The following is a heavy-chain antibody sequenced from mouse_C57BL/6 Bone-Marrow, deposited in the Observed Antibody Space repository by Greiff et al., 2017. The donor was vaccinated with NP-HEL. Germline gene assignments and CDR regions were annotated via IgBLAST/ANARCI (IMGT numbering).Heavy chain of an antibody. J-gene: IGHJ4*01. V-gene: IGHV2-6-1*01. CDR2: IWSDGST. CDR1: GFSLTSYG. D-gene: IGHD2-3*01. CDR3: ARHKWLLFMDY. Sequence: VQLQQSGPGLVAPSQSLSITCTVSGFSLTSYGVHWVRQPPGKGLEWLVVIWSDGSTTYNSALKSRLSISKDNPKSQVFLKMNSLQTDDKAMYYCARHKWLLFMDYWGQGTSVTVSS.